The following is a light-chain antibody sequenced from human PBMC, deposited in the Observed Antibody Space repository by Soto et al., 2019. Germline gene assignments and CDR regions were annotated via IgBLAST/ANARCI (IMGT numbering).Light chain of an antibody. CDR2: GAS. Sequence: EIVMTQSPPPRSVSQGERVPLSCRASKDIRSSLAWNQQKPGQAPRLLIYGASIRATGVPATFSGSGSGTEFTLSISSLQSEHLGVYYCQQDSSWPLTFGGGTKVEIK. J-gene: IGKJ4*01. CDR1: KDIRSS. CDR3: QQDSSWPLT. V-gene: IGKV3-15*01.